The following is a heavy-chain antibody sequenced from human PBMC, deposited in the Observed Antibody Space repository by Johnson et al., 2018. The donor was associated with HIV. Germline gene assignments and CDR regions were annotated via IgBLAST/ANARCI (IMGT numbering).Heavy chain of an antibody. D-gene: IGHD6-19*01. CDR1: GFTFDDYA. V-gene: IGHV3-74*01. CDR2: INSDGSST. Sequence: VQLVESGGGVVQPGRSLRLSCAASGFTFDDYAMHWVRQAPGKGLEWVSGINSDGSSTSYADSVTGRFTISRDNAKNTLYLQMNSLRAEDTAVYYCARDKAVGYSSGWHAFDIWGQGTMVTVSS. J-gene: IGHJ3*02. CDR3: ARDKAVGYSSGWHAFDI.